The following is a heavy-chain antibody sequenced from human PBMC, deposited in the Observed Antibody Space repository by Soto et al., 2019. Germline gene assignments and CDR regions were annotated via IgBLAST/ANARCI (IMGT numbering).Heavy chain of an antibody. CDR2: ISYDGSNK. J-gene: IGHJ4*02. Sequence: GGSLRVSCAASGFTFSSYGMHWVRQAPGKGLEWVAVISYDGSNKYYADSVKGRFTISRDNSKNTLYLQMNSLRAEDTAVYYCAKYRDWNLGEFDYCGQGTLVTVSA. CDR3: AKYRDWNLGEFDY. CDR1: GFTFSSYG. D-gene: IGHD1-1*01. V-gene: IGHV3-30*18.